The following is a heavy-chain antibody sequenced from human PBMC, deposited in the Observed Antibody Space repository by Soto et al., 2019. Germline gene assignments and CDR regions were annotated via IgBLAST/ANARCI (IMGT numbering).Heavy chain of an antibody. CDR1: GYTFTTYD. CDR3: ARGSRGWYSGYYFGLDV. CDR2: MNPNIGST. Sequence: QVQLVQSGAEVKKPGASVRVSCKASGYTFTTYDINWVRQATGQGLEWMGWMNPNIGSTGYAQKCQGRATMTTDTSISTAYMELTSLTSEDSAVYYCARGSRGWYSGYYFGLDVWGQGTTVTVSS. D-gene: IGHD6-19*01. V-gene: IGHV1-8*01. J-gene: IGHJ6*02.